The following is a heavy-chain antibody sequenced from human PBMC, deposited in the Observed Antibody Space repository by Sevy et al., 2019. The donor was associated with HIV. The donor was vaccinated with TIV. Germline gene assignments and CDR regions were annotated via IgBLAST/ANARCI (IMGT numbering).Heavy chain of an antibody. V-gene: IGHV3-48*04. CDR2: ISSSSSTI. J-gene: IGHJ3*02. Sequence: GGSLRLSCAASGFTFSSYSMNWVRQAPGKGLEWVSYISSSSSTIYYADSVKGRFTISRDNAKNLMYLQMNSLRAEDTAVYYCVRYPRSGYDTAFDIWGQGTMVTVSS. CDR3: VRYPRSGYDTAFDI. D-gene: IGHD3-22*01. CDR1: GFTFSSYS.